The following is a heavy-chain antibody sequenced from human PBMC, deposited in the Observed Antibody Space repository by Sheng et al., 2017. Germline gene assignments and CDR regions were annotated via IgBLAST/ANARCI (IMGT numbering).Heavy chain of an antibody. Sequence: QVQLVESGGGVVQPGRSLRLSCAASGFTFSSYGMHWVRQAPGKGLEWVAVISYDGSNKYYADSVKGRFTISRDNSKNTLYLQMNSLRAEDTAVYYCAKDPLVDRFGELSREGGYYYYYGMDVWGQGTTVTVSS. J-gene: IGHJ6*02. V-gene: IGHV3-30*18. CDR3: AKDPLVDRFGELSREGGYYYYYGMDV. CDR1: GFTFSSYG. D-gene: IGHD3-10*01. CDR2: ISYDGSNK.